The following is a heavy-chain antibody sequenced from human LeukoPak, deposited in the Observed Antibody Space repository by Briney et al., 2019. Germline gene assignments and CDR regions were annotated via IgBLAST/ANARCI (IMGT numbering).Heavy chain of an antibody. CDR1: GGTFISYA. CDR3: ARDSPRITGARSFDY. Sequence: SVKVSCKASGGTFISYAISWVRQAPGQGLEWMGGIIPIFGTANYAQKFQGRVTITTDESTSTAYMELSSLRSEDTAVYYCARDSPRITGARSFDYGGQGTLVTVS. J-gene: IGHJ4*02. V-gene: IGHV1-69*05. D-gene: IGHD1-20*01. CDR2: IIPIFGTA.